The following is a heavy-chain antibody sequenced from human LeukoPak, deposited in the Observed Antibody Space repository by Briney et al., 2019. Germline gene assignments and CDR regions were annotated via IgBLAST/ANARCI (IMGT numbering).Heavy chain of an antibody. J-gene: IGHJ4*02. CDR3: ARAPPQSYGASHCDY. CDR1: GFIFSGYG. CDR2: ILYDGSNK. V-gene: IGHV3-30*03. Sequence: PGRSLRLSCAASGFIFSGYGMHWVRQAPGKGLEWVAVILYDGSNKYYAESVKGRFTISGDNSKNTLYLQMNSLSAEDTAVYYCARAPPQSYGASHCDYWGQGTLVTVSS. D-gene: IGHD3-10*01.